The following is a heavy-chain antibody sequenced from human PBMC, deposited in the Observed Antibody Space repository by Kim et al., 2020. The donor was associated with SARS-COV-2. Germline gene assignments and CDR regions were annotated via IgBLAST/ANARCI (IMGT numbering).Heavy chain of an antibody. CDR2: IWYDGSNK. D-gene: IGHD3-10*01. CDR3: ARDSSQELLWFGELGDNWFDP. CDR1: GFTFSSYG. Sequence: GGSLRLSCAASGFTFSSYGMHWVRQAPGKGLEWVAVIWYDGSNKYYADSVKGRFTISRDNSKNTLYLQMNSLRAEDTAVYYCARDSSQELLWFGELGDNWFDPWGQGTLVTVSS. V-gene: IGHV3-33*01. J-gene: IGHJ5*02.